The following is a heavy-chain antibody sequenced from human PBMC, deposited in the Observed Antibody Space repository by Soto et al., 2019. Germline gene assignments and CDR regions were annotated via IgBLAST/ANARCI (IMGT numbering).Heavy chain of an antibody. J-gene: IGHJ4*02. D-gene: IGHD3-10*01. V-gene: IGHV4-34*01. CDR3: ARGFYGRGNYYRY. CDR1: AGPFSGYY. Sequence: PSETLSLTCGVYAGPFSGYYWTWIRQSPGKGLEWIGAINHSGSTNFNRSLRGRVTLSVDTSKNQISLRLSSVTAADTAVYYCARGFYGRGNYYRYWGQGTLVTVSS. CDR2: INHSGST.